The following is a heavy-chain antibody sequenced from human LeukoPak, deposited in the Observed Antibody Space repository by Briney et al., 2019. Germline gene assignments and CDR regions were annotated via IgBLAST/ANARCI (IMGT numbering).Heavy chain of an antibody. CDR3: AKDRWGHLEMATSYYFDY. CDR2: ISGSGGST. D-gene: IGHD5-24*01. CDR1: GFTFSSYA. V-gene: IGHV3-23*01. Sequence: GGSLRLSCAASGFTFSSYAMSWVRQAPGEGLEWVSAISGSGGSTYYADSVKGRFTISRDNSKNTLYLQMNSLRAEDTAVYYCAKDRWGHLEMATSYYFDYWGQGTLVTVSS. J-gene: IGHJ4*02.